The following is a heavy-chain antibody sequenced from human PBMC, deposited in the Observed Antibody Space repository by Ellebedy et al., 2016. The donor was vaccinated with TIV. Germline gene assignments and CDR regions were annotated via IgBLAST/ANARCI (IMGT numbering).Heavy chain of an antibody. J-gene: IGHJ4*02. CDR2: IKEDGSEK. D-gene: IGHD3-10*01. Sequence: PGGSLRLSCAASGFRLSSYWMDWVRQAPGKGLEWVASIKEDGSEKYYVDAVKGRFTISRDNAKNSLYLQMNSLRVEDTAVYYCSRDLFTMIRGWGYWGQGTLVTVSS. V-gene: IGHV3-7*01. CDR3: SRDLFTMIRGWGY. CDR1: GFRLSSYW.